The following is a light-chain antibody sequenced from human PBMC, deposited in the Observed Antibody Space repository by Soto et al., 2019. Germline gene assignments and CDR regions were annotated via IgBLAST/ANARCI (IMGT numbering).Light chain of an antibody. Sequence: EIVLTQSPATLSLSPGERATLSCRASQSVSWYLAWYQQKPGQAPRLLIYDASNRATGIPARFSGSGSGTVFTHTSTRVEPEDFAVYYCHHRSNWPSTFGGGTKVEIK. CDR1: QSVSWY. J-gene: IGKJ4*01. V-gene: IGKV3-11*01. CDR3: HHRSNWPST. CDR2: DAS.